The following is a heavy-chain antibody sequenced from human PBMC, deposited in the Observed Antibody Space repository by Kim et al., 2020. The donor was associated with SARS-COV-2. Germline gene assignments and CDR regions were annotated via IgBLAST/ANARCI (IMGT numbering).Heavy chain of an antibody. CDR3: AQPYTSPTNSPHQN. J-gene: IGHJ4*02. CDR2: IQETGNT. V-gene: IGHV4-59*03. D-gene: IGHD3-16*01. Sequence: SETLSLTCSVSGTSIRDYYWSWVRQSPEKGLEWIWNIQETGNTNYNPSLESRVPLSLDRANKQFTLTLRSVTAADTAVDYCAQPYTSPTNSPHQNWSQGTPVTVPS. CDR1: GTSIRDYY.